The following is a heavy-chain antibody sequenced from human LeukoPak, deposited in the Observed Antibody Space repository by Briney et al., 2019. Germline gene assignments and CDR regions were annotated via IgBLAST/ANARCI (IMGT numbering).Heavy chain of an antibody. J-gene: IGHJ3*01. CDR2: IYSTGST. Sequence: SETLSLTCTVSGGSISSYYWTWIRQPPGKGLEWIGDIYSTGSTNYNPYLKRRVTISVDTSKNQFSLKLSSVTAADTAVYFCARVRIGETSYDASDVWGLGTMVPVSS. CDR1: GGSISSYY. D-gene: IGHD1-26*01. V-gene: IGHV4-59*13. CDR3: ARVRIGETSYDASDV.